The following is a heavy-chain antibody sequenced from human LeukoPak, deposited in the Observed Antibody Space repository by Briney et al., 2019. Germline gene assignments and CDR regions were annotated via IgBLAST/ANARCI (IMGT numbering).Heavy chain of an antibody. Sequence: GGSLRLSCAVSGFTFSSHWMSWVRQAPGKGLEWVANIEHDESEKNYLDSVKGRFTISRDNAQNSLYLQMNGLRVEDTAVYYCTRRLDDWGQGTLVTVSS. D-gene: IGHD3-16*01. CDR3: TRRLDD. V-gene: IGHV3-7*01. CDR2: IEHDESEK. CDR1: GFTFSSHW. J-gene: IGHJ4*02.